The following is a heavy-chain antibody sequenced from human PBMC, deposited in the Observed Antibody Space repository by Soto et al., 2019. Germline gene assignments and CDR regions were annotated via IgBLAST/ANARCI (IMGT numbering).Heavy chain of an antibody. CDR3: ARGDATKIVVTTYYGLDV. CDR1: VGSFSNYG. D-gene: IGHD3-22*01. J-gene: IGHJ6*02. CDR2: IIPICGTP. V-gene: IGHV1-69*12. Sequence: HVQVVQSGAEVKKLGSSVKVSCKASVGSFSNYGFSWVRQAPGQGLEWMGGIIPICGTPHYAQKFRDRVTITADESTSTVYMEVSSLTSEDTAVYYCARGDATKIVVTTYYGLDVWGQGTTVTVSS.